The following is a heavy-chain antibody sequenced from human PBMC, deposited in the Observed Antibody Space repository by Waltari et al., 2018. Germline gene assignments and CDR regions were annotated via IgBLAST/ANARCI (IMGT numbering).Heavy chain of an antibody. CDR2: IKLDGSAK. V-gene: IGHV3-7*01. CDR3: ARQGNMDV. Sequence: EVQLVESGGGLVQPGGSLRLSCSVCGFTFSNYWRGWVRQAPGKGLGCVANIKLDGSAKNYVDSVKGRFTISRDNAKNSLYLQMNSLRAEDTAMYYCARQGNMDVWGQGTTVTVSS. J-gene: IGHJ6*02. CDR1: GFTFSNYW.